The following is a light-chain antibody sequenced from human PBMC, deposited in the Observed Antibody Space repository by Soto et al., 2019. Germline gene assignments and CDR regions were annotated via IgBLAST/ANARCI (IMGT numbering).Light chain of an antibody. Sequence: QSVLTQPPSVSGTPGQTVTISCSGSSSNIGTYNVHWYQQFPGSAPKLLISAHNQRPSGVPDRFSGSKSGTSASLAISGLQSEDEADFYCASYDDSLKGVVFGGGTQLTVL. V-gene: IGLV1-44*01. CDR1: SSNIGTYN. J-gene: IGLJ2*01. CDR3: ASYDDSLKGVV. CDR2: AHN.